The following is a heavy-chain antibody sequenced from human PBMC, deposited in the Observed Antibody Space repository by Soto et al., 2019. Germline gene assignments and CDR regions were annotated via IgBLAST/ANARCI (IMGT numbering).Heavy chain of an antibody. CDR2: IIPVFGTT. CDR3: ARDGGFGELKY. Sequence: QVQLVQSGAELKKPGSSVKVSCKASGDTFSGYPINWVRQAPGEGLEWMGRIIPVFGTTNDAQRFQGRVTFTGDESTNTAYMELRGLLSDDTAVYYCARDGGFGELKYWGPGTLVTVSS. V-gene: IGHV1-69*18. CDR1: GDTFSGYP. D-gene: IGHD3-10*01. J-gene: IGHJ4*02.